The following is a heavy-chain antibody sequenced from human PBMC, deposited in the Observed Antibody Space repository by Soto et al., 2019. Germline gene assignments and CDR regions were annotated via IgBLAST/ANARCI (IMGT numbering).Heavy chain of an antibody. CDR1: GGSISSYY. CDR3: ARGQRTSGGYHYAVTV. V-gene: IGHV4-59*01. J-gene: IGHJ6*01. CDR2: ISYRAST. Sequence: SEALSLTCRISGGSISSYYWNWVRQAPGKGLDCFGFISYRASTNHTPAFTSGVTISVNPSKDQIALRLNSVTPADPAVYYCARGQRTSGGYHYAVTVGGQGATVDVSS. D-gene: IGHD2-15*01.